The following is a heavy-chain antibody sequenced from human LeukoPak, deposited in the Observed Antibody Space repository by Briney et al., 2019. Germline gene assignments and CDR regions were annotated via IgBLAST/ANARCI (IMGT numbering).Heavy chain of an antibody. CDR2: IIPIFGTA. D-gene: IGHD5-12*01. Sequence: KVSCKASGGTFSSYAISWVRQAPGQGLEWMGGIIPIFGTANYAQKFQGRVTITTDESTSTAYMELSSLRSEDTAVYYCARLRGYSGYDLGDYFDYWGQGTLVTVSS. V-gene: IGHV1-69*05. CDR1: GGTFSSYA. CDR3: ARLRGYSGYDLGDYFDY. J-gene: IGHJ4*02.